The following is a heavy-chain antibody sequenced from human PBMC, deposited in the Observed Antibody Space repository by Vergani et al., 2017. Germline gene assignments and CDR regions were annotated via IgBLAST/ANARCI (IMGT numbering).Heavy chain of an antibody. CDR3: AREVGSYYGSD. CDR1: GGSISSYY. Sequence: QLQLQESGPRLVKPSETLSLTCIVSGGSISSYYWSWIRQPPGKGLDWIGYIYYTGSTNYNPSLKSRVTISVDTSKNQFSLKLSSVTAADTAVYYCAREVGSYYGSDWGQGTLVTVSS. J-gene: IGHJ4*02. D-gene: IGHD3-10*01. V-gene: IGHV4-59*13. CDR2: IYYTGST.